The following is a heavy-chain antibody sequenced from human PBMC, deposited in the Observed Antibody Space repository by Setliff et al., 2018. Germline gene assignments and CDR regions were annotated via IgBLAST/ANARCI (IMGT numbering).Heavy chain of an antibody. CDR1: GDSFSSYS. J-gene: IGHJ6*03. Sequence: PSETLSLTCGVSGDSFSSYSWNWIRQPAGRAPEWIGRIYATGGPSYNPSLKSRVTMSIDTSKNQFSLKLNSVTAADMAVYYCAREQWLDPPGYYYMDVWAKGTTVTVSS. D-gene: IGHD6-19*01. CDR3: AREQWLDPPGYYYMDV. V-gene: IGHV4-4*07. CDR2: IYATGGP.